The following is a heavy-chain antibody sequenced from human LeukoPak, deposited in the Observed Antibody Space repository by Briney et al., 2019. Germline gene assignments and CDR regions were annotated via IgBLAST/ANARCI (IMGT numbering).Heavy chain of an antibody. CDR1: GFTFSSYG. CDR2: IRYDGSNK. V-gene: IGHV3-30*02. Sequence: PGRSLRLSCAASGFTFSSYGMHWVRQAPGKGLEWVAFIRYDGSNKYYADSVKGRFTISRDNSKNTLYLQMNSLRAEDTAVYYCAKDRSPYCSGGSCSYFDLWGRGTLVTVSS. J-gene: IGHJ2*01. D-gene: IGHD2-15*01. CDR3: AKDRSPYCSGGSCSYFDL.